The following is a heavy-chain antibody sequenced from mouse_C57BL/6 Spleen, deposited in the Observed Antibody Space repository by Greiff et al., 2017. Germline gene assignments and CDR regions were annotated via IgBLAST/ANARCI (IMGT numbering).Heavy chain of an antibody. CDR3: TTLYCSNYEGAY. V-gene: IGHV14-1*01. CDR2: IDPEDGAT. J-gene: IGHJ3*01. CDR1: GFNIKDYY. D-gene: IGHD2-5*01. Sequence: VHVKQSGAELVRPGASVKLSCTASGFNIKDYYMHWVKQRPEQGLEWIGRIDPEDGATEYAQKFQGQATMTADTSSNTAYLQLSSLTSEDTAVYYCTTLYCSNYEGAYWGQGTLVTVSA.